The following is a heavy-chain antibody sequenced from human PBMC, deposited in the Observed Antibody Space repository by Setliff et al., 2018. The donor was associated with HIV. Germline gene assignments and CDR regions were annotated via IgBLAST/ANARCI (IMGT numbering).Heavy chain of an antibody. D-gene: IGHD1-26*01. CDR1: GDSVSNSHYY. J-gene: IGHJ4*02. CDR3: ARRAAATTNFDY. Sequence: SETLSLTCSVSGDSVSNSHYYWAWIRQPPGKGLEWIGTIYYTGSTYYSPSLKSRVAISIDTFRDQFSLSLTSVTAADTAVYYCARRAAATTNFDYWGQGTLVTVSS. V-gene: IGHV4-39*01. CDR2: IYYTGST.